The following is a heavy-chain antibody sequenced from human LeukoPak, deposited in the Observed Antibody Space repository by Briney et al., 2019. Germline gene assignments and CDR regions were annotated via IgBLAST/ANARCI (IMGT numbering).Heavy chain of an antibody. V-gene: IGHV3-9*01. Sequence: GGSLRLSCAASGFTFDDYAMHWVRQAPGKGLEWGSGISWNSGSIGYADSVKGRFTISRDNAKNSLYLQMNSLRAEDTALYYCAKDIGATIIQSYAFDIWGQGTMVTVSS. J-gene: IGHJ3*02. CDR1: GFTFDDYA. CDR3: AKDIGATIIQSYAFDI. D-gene: IGHD1-26*01. CDR2: ISWNSGSI.